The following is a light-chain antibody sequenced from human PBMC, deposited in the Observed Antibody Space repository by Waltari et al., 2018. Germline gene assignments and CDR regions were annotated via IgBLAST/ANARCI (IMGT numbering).Light chain of an antibody. CDR3: CSYAGSGTFV. V-gene: IGLV2-23*03. J-gene: IGLJ3*02. CDR2: EGN. CDR1: SSDVGIYNL. Sequence: QSALTQPASVSGSPGQSITISCTGTSSDVGIYNLVSWYQQHPGRAPKLMIYEGNTRPSGLSSRVSGSKSGNTASLTISGLQAEDEADYYCCSYAGSGTFVFGGGTKLTVL.